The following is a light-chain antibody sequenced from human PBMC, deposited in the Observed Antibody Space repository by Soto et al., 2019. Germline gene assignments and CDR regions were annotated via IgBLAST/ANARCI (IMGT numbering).Light chain of an antibody. CDR2: CVS. CDR1: ESVSSTS. Sequence: EIVLTQSPGTLSLTPSERATLSSRASESVSSTSLAWYQQKPSQAPRLLMYCVSSRATGIPDRFSGSGSGTDFPLIFNRLEPEEFAVYFCQQYDNSVWTFGQGTKV. CDR3: QQYDNSVWT. J-gene: IGKJ1*01. V-gene: IGKV3-20*01.